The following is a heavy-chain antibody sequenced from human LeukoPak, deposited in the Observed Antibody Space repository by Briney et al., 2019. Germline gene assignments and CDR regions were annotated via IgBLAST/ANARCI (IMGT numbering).Heavy chain of an antibody. CDR3: ARGGPFYCGGDCQWMDV. CDR2: IYSGGST. V-gene: IGHV3-53*01. CDR1: GFTVSSNY. J-gene: IGHJ6*02. D-gene: IGHD2-21*02. Sequence: GGSLRLSCAASGFTVSSNYMSWVRQAPGKGLEWVSLIYSGGSTYYADSVKGRFTISRDNSKNTLYLQMNSLRAEDTAVYYCARGGPFYCGGDCQWMDVWGQGTTVTVSS.